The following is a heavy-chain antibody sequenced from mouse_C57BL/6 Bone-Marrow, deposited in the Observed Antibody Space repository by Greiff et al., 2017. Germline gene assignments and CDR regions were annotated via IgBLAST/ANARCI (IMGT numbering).Heavy chain of an antibody. V-gene: IGHV1-72*01. CDR3: ARRDDGYYGAMDY. CDR2: IAPNSGGT. D-gene: IGHD2-3*01. Sequence: QVQLQQPGAELVKPGASVKLSCKASGYTFTSYWMHWVKQRPGRGLEWIGRIAPNSGGTKYNEKFKSKATLTVDKPSSTAYMQLSSLTSEDSAVYYCARRDDGYYGAMDYWGQGTSVTVSS. J-gene: IGHJ4*01. CDR1: GYTFTSYW.